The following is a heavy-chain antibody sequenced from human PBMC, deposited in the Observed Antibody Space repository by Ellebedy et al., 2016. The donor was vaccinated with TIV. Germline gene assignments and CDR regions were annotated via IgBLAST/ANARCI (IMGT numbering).Heavy chain of an antibody. D-gene: IGHD5-24*01. CDR2: ISAYNGNT. CDR3: ARSRWLQLAEGDWFDP. J-gene: IGHJ5*02. CDR1: GGTFSSYA. V-gene: IGHV1-18*01. Sequence: ASVKVSXKASGGTFSSYAISWVRQAPGQGLEWMGWISAYNGNTNYAQKLQGRVTMTTDTSTSTAYMELRSLRSDDTAVYYCARSRWLQLAEGDWFDPWGQGTLVTVSS.